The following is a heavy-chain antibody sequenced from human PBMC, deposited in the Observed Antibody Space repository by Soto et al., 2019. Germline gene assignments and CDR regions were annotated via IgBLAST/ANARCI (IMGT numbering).Heavy chain of an antibody. D-gene: IGHD2-15*01. CDR3: ARGGASSKWFAP. V-gene: IGHV4-31*03. CDR2: IGYSGAT. Sequence: QVHLQESGPGLVRPSQTLSLTCTVSGGSITSGGSFWSWIRQHPGKGPEWIAFIGYSGATSYNPFLASRVTISADTYKSQFSLNLRSVTAADTAVYYCARGGASSKWFAPWGQGTLVTVSS. CDR1: GGSITSGGSF. J-gene: IGHJ5*02.